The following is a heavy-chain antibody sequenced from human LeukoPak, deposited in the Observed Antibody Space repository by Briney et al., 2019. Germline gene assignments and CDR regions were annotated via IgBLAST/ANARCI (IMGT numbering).Heavy chain of an antibody. D-gene: IGHD5-24*01. V-gene: IGHV3-7*01. CDR3: ARDRRWLRAFDY. J-gene: IGHJ4*02. CDR1: AVTVGKDR. CDR2: IKQDGSEK. Sequence: SCATPAVTVGKDRRGWLRGGRGIKKERVANIKQDGSEKYYVDSVKGRFTISRDNAKNSLYLQMNSLRAEDTAVYYCARDRRWLRAFDYWGQGTLVTVSS.